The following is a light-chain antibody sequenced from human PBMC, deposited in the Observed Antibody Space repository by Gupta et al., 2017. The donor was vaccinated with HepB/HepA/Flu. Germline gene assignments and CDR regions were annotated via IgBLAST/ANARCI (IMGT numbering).Light chain of an antibody. V-gene: IGLV1-51*01. CDR3: GTGDSSLSVV. CDR1: SSNIGSNY. J-gene: IGLJ2*01. CDR2: DNN. Sequence: SVFTQPPLVSTAPGQKVTISCPGSSSNIGSNYVSWYQQLPGTAPKLLIYDNNKRPSGIPDRFSGSKSGTSATLAITGIQTGDEADYYCGTGDSSLSVVFGGGTKLTVL.